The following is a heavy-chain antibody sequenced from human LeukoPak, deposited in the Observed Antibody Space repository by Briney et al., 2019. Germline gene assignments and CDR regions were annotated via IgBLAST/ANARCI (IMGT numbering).Heavy chain of an antibody. CDR3: TRDVATSGWATFY. V-gene: IGHV3-48*01. D-gene: IGHD6-19*01. J-gene: IGHJ4*02. Sequence: PGGSLRLSCAASGFTFSSYGMNWVRQAPGKGLEWVSYISSSTSSIYYADSVKGRFTISRDNGKNSLYLQMNSLRAEDTAVYYCTRDVATSGWATFYWGPGTLVTVSS. CDR2: ISSSTSSI. CDR1: GFTFSSYG.